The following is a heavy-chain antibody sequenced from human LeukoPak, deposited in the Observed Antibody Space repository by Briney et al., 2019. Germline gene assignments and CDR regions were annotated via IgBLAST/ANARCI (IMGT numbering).Heavy chain of an antibody. Sequence: PGGSLRLSCAASGFTVSSNYMSWVRQAPGKGLEWVSVIYSGGSTHYADSVKGRFTISRDNSKNTLYLQMNSLRAEDTAVYYCARVSDYGDNYYFDYWGQGTLVTVSS. J-gene: IGHJ4*02. CDR3: ARVSDYGDNYYFDY. CDR2: IYSGGST. D-gene: IGHD4-17*01. CDR1: GFTVSSNY. V-gene: IGHV3-66*01.